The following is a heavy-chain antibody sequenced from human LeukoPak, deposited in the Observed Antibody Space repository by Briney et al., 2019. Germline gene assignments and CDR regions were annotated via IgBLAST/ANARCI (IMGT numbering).Heavy chain of an antibody. J-gene: IGHJ3*02. CDR2: IYHSGST. Sequence: SETLSLTCTVSGYSISSGYYWGWIRQPPGKGLEWIGSIYHSGSTYYNPSLKSRVTISVDTSKNQFSLKLSSVTAADTAVYYCARDGHRRYHHDSSGREDAFDIWGQGTMVTVSS. CDR3: ARDGHRRYHHDSSGREDAFDI. CDR1: GYSISSGYY. V-gene: IGHV4-38-2*02. D-gene: IGHD3-22*01.